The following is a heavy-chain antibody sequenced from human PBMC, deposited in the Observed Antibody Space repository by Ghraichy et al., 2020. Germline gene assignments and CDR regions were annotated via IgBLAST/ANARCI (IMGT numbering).Heavy chain of an antibody. CDR3: ARDGSGRRGPSITWFDP. Sequence: GTLSLTCAVSGGSISNSNWWSWVRQPPGKGLEWIGEIYHIGYTNYNPSLKSRVTISLDKSKNQFSLNLNSVTAADTAVYYCARDGSGRRGPSITWFDPWGQGTLVTVSS. J-gene: IGHJ5*02. D-gene: IGHD3-3*01. CDR2: IYHIGYT. CDR1: GGSISNSNW. V-gene: IGHV4-4*02.